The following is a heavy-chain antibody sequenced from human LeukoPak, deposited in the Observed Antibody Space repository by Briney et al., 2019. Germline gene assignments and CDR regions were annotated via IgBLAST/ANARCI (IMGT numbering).Heavy chain of an antibody. CDR1: GGSISSSSYY. CDR3: AREGDCSSTSCYEYSY. Sequence: PSETLSLTCTVSGGSISSSSYYWGWIRQPPGKGLEWIGSIYYSGSTYYNPSLKSRVTISVDTSKNQFSLKLSSVTAADTAVYYCAREGDCSSTSCYEYSYWGQGTLVTVSS. D-gene: IGHD2-2*01. J-gene: IGHJ4*02. CDR2: IYYSGST. V-gene: IGHV4-39*07.